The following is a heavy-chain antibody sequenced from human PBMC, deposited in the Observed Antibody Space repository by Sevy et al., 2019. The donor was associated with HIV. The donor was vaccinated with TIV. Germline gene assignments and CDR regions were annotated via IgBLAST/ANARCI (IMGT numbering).Heavy chain of an antibody. CDR1: GFTFSSYA. D-gene: IGHD3-10*01. CDR3: AKFTRPLLWHDAFDI. CDR2: ISGSGGST. Sequence: GGSLRRSCAASGFTFSSYAMSWVRQAPGKRLEWVSAISGSGGSTYYADSVKGRFTISRDNSKNRLYLQMNSLRAEDTAVYYCAKFTRPLLWHDAFDIWGQGTMVTVSS. V-gene: IGHV3-23*01. J-gene: IGHJ3*02.